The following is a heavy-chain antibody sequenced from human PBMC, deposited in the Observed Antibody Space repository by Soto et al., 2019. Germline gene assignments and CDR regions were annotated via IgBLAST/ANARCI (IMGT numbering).Heavy chain of an antibody. D-gene: IGHD3-22*01. CDR2: IYPGDSDT. J-gene: IGHJ6*02. CDR3: ASRNYYDSSGYFGYGMDV. CDR1: GYSFTSYW. V-gene: IGHV5-51*01. Sequence: ESLKISCKGSGYSFTSYWIGWVRQMPGKGLEWMGIIYPGDSDTRYSPSFQGQVTISADKSISTAYLQWSSLKASDTAMYYCASRNYYDSSGYFGYGMDVWGQGTTVTVSS.